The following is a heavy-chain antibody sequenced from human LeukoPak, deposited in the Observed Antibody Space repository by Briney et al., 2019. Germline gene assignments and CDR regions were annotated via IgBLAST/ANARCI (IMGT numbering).Heavy chain of an antibody. Sequence: GGSLRLSCAASGFTFSSYEMNWVRQAPGKGLEWVSYISSSGSTIYYADSVKGRFTISRDNAKNSLYLQMNSLRAEDTAVYYCARTLRYFDWLDDYWGQGTLVTVSS. CDR2: ISSSGSTI. CDR3: ARTLRYFDWLDDY. J-gene: IGHJ4*02. CDR1: GFTFSSYE. V-gene: IGHV3-48*03. D-gene: IGHD3-9*01.